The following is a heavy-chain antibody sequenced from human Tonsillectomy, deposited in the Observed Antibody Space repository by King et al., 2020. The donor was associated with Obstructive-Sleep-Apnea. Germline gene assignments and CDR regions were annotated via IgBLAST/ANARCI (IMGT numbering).Heavy chain of an antibody. Sequence: VQLVESGGGLVQPGRSLRLSCAASGFTFDDYAMHWVRQAPGKGLEGVSGISWNSGSIGYADSVKGRFTISRDNAKNSLYLQMNSLRAEDTALYYCAKDIGYSGYEFDYWGQGTLVTVSS. CDR2: ISWNSGSI. CDR3: AKDIGYSGYEFDY. D-gene: IGHD5-12*01. V-gene: IGHV3-9*01. CDR1: GFTFDDYA. J-gene: IGHJ4*02.